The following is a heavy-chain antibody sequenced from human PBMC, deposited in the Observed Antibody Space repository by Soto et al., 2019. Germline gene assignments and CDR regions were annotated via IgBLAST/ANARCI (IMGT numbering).Heavy chain of an antibody. D-gene: IGHD3-9*01. CDR1: GFTFSNYY. V-gene: IGHV3-11*01. J-gene: IGHJ4*02. CDR2: ISNSGSTI. CDR3: AHFDWFIDY. Sequence: SGGSLRLSCAASGFTFSNYYMSWIRQAPGKGLEWVSYISNSGSTIYYADSVKGRFTISRDNAKNTLYLQMNSLRAEDTAVYYCAHFDWFIDYWGQGTLVTVSS.